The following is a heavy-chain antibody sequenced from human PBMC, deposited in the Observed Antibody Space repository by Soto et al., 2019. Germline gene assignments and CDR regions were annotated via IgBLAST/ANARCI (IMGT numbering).Heavy chain of an antibody. V-gene: IGHV3-23*01. CDR3: AKAVTLVRGINPYSYGLDV. CDR2: ISGGGVST. J-gene: IGHJ6*02. CDR1: GFPFSSYV. D-gene: IGHD3-10*01. Sequence: VESLRLSCAVSGFPFSSYVMTWVRQAPGKGLEWVSVISGGGVSTNYAESVKGRFTISRDNSENTLYLQMNSLRAEDTAVYYCAKAVTLVRGINPYSYGLDVWGQGTTVTVSS.